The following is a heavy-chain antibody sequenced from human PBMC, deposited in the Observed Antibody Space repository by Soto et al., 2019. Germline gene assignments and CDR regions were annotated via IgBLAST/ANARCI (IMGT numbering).Heavy chain of an antibody. CDR1: GFTFSSYW. Sequence: NPGGSLRLSCAASGFTFSSYWVSWVRQAPGKGLEWVSNISNSSSYIYYADSVKGRFTISRDNAKNSLYLQMNSLRAEDTAVYYCARDLGNDAFDIWGQGTMVTVSS. CDR3: ARDLGNDAFDI. CDR2: ISNSSSYI. V-gene: IGHV3-21*05. J-gene: IGHJ3*02.